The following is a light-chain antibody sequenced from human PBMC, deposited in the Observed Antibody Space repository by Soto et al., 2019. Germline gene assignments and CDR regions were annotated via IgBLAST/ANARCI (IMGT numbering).Light chain of an antibody. CDR3: SSYAGSNRV. CDR2: EVS. V-gene: IGLV2-8*01. CDR1: SSDVGGYNY. Sequence: QAVVTQPPSASGSPGQSVTISCTGTSSDVGGYNYVSWYQQYPGKAPKLMIYEVSKRPSGVPDRFSGSKSDNTASLTVSGLQAEDEADYYCSSYAGSNRVFGGGTKLTVL. J-gene: IGLJ3*02.